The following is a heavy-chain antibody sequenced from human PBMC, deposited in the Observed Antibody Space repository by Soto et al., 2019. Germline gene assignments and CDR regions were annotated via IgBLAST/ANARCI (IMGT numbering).Heavy chain of an antibody. CDR1: GYSFTSYW. D-gene: IGHD3-10*01. CDR2: IYPGDSDT. V-gene: IGHV5-51*07. Sequence: GESLKISCKGSGYSFTSYWIGWVHQMPGKGLEWMGIIYPGDSDTRYSPSFQGQVTISADKSTSTAYLQWSSLKASDTAMYYCARGVMIIEVVRENAFDIWGQATMVTVSS. CDR3: ARGVMIIEVVRENAFDI. J-gene: IGHJ3*02.